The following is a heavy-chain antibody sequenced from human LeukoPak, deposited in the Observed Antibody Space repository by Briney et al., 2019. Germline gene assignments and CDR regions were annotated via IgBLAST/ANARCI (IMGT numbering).Heavy chain of an antibody. CDR2: IGSSSSYI. D-gene: IGHD3-10*01. CDR3: ARDVGSGRDSASDY. CDR1: GFSFSSYS. J-gene: IGHJ4*02. V-gene: IGHV3-21*01. Sequence: GGSLRLSCAASGFSFSSYSMKWVRQAPGKGLEWVSFIGSSSSYIYYADSVKGRFTISRDNAKNSLYLQMNSLRAEGTAVYYCARDVGSGRDSASDYWGQGTRVTVSS.